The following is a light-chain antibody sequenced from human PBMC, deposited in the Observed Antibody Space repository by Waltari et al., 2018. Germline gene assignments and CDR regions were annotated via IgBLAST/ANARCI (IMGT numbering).Light chain of an antibody. Sequence: QSALTQPASLSVSPGQSITISCPGTSTALGASNYVSWYQQPPGKAPQLMIYDVSKRPSGVSNRFSGSKSGNTASLTSSGLQAEDEADYYCSSYTSSSTWVFGGGTKLTVL. J-gene: IGLJ3*02. V-gene: IGLV2-14*01. CDR3: SSYTSSSTWV. CDR2: DVS. CDR1: STALGASNY.